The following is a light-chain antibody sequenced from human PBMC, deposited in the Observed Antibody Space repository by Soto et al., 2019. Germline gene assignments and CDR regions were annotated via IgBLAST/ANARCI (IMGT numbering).Light chain of an antibody. Sequence: EIVMTQSPATPAVSPGERATLSCTASQSVSSNLAWYHHKPRQAPRRLIYGPSTRATGIPAKFSGGGSGTEFTLTISSLHPDDFATYYCQHYNSYSEAFGQGTRVDI. V-gene: IGKV3-15*01. CDR2: GPS. CDR1: QSVSSN. CDR3: QHYNSYSEA. J-gene: IGKJ1*01.